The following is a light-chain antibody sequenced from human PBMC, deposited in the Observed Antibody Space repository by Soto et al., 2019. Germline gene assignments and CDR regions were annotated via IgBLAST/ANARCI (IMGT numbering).Light chain of an antibody. CDR2: GAS. CDR3: QQYGGSPPTWT. Sequence: EIVLTQSPGTLSLSPGERATLSCRASQSVSSGYLAWYQQKPGQAPRLLIYGASSRATGIPDRFSGSGSGTDFTLTISRLEPEDFAVYYCQQYGGSPPTWTFGQGTKVEVK. V-gene: IGKV3-20*01. CDR1: QSVSSGY. J-gene: IGKJ1*01.